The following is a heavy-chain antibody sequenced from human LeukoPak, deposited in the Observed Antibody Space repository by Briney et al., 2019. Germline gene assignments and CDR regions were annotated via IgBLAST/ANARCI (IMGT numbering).Heavy chain of an antibody. CDR3: AKASHYDILTGYYTLGGYFDY. V-gene: IGHV3-30*18. Sequence: PGGSLRLSCVVSGLTFSSYGMHWVRQAPGKGLELVAVISYDGSNKYYADSVKGRFTISRDNSKNTLYLQMNSLRAEDTAVYYCAKASHYDILTGYYTLGGYFDYWGQGTLVTVSS. J-gene: IGHJ4*02. D-gene: IGHD3-9*01. CDR2: ISYDGSNK. CDR1: GLTFSSYG.